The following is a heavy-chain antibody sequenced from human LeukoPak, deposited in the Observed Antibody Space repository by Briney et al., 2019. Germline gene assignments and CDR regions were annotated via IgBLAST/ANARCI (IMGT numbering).Heavy chain of an antibody. CDR3: ARRDYYDSSGYYGY. D-gene: IGHD3-22*01. CDR2: IYYSGST. J-gene: IGHJ4*02. CDR1: GGSISSYY. V-gene: IGHV4-59*08. Sequence: SETLSLTCTVSGGSISSYYWSWIRQPPGKGLEWIGYIYYSGSTNYNPSLKSRVTISVDTSKNQFSLKLSSVTAADTAVYHCARRDYYDSSGYYGYWGQGTLVTVSS.